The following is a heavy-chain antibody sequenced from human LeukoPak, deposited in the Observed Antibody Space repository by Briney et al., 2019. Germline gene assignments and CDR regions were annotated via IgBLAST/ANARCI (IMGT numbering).Heavy chain of an antibody. CDR1: GFTFSSYA. J-gene: IGHJ6*02. V-gene: IGHV3-23*01. CDR3: AREIVVVVAATRYYYYGMDI. CDR2: ISGSGGST. D-gene: IGHD2-15*01. Sequence: GGSLRLSCAASGFTFSSYAMSWVRQAPGKGLEWVSAISGSGGSTCYADSVKGRFTISRDNSKNTLYLQMNSLRAEDTAVYYCAREIVVVVAATRYYYYGMDIWGQGTTVTVSS.